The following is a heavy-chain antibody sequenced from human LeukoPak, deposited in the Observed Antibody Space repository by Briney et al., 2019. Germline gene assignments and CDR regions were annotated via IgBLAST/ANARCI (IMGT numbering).Heavy chain of an antibody. V-gene: IGHV3-11*01. D-gene: IGHD3-10*01. Sequence: GGSLRLSCAASGFTFSDYYMSWIRQAPGKGLEWVSYISSSGSTIYYAGSVKGRFTISRDNAKNSLYLQMNSLRAEDTAVYYCARGDYYGSGSYYPTPDYWGQGTLVTVSS. CDR3: ARGDYYGSGSYYPTPDY. CDR1: GFTFSDYY. J-gene: IGHJ4*02. CDR2: ISSSGSTI.